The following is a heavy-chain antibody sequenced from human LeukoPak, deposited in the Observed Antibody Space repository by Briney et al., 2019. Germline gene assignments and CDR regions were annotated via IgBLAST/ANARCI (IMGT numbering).Heavy chain of an antibody. CDR2: VSSDGSNK. CDR1: GXTFSIYG. D-gene: IGHD2-8*01. Sequence: GGSLRLSCAASGXTFSIYGMYWVRRAPGKGLEWVALVSSDGSNKYYPDSVKGRFTISRDNPKNTLYLQMNSLRAEDTAVYYCAKAAAGWSLDVWGQGTSVTVSS. J-gene: IGHJ6*02. CDR3: AKAAAGWSLDV. V-gene: IGHV3-30*18.